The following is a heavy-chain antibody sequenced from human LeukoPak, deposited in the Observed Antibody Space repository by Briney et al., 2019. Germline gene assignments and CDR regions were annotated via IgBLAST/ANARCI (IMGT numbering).Heavy chain of an antibody. CDR2: ISAYNGNT. J-gene: IGHJ6*02. Sequence: ASVKVSCKASGHTFTSYGISWVRQAPGQGLEWMGWISAYNGNTNYAQKLQGRVAMTTDTSTSTAYMELRSLRSDDTAVYYCARGSSTYDFWSGHYYYYGMDVWGQGTTVTVSS. CDR3: ARGSSTYDFWSGHYYYYGMDV. V-gene: IGHV1-18*01. D-gene: IGHD3-3*01. CDR1: GHTFTSYG.